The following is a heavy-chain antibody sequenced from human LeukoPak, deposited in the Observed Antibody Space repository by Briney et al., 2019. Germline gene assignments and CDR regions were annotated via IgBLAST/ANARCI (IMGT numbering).Heavy chain of an antibody. CDR2: INPNSGGT. D-gene: IGHD3-3*01. V-gene: IGHV1-2*02. Sequence: AASVKVSCKASGYTFTGYYMHWVRQAPGRGLEWMGWINPNSGGTNYAQKFQGRVTMTRDTSISTAYMELSRLRSDDTAVYYCARDEPVGADKDYDFWSGYGPWGQGTLVTVSS. CDR1: GYTFTGYY. J-gene: IGHJ5*02. CDR3: ARDEPVGADKDYDFWSGYGP.